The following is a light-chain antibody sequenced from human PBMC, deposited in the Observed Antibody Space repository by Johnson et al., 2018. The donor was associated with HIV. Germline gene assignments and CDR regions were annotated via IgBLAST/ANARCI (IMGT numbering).Light chain of an antibody. CDR1: SSNIGNNY. V-gene: IGLV1-51*02. Sequence: QSVLTQPPSVSAAPGQKVTISCSGSSSNIGNNYVSWYQQLPGTAPKLLIYENNKRPSGIPDRFSGSKSGTSATLGITGLQTGDEADYYCGTWDSSLCAAFYVCGTGTKVTVL. CDR3: GTWDSSLCAAFYV. CDR2: ENN. J-gene: IGLJ1*01.